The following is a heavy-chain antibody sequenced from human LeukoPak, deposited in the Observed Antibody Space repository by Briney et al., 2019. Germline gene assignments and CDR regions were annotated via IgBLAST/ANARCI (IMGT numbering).Heavy chain of an antibody. D-gene: IGHD4-17*01. Sequence: GGSLRLSCAASGFTFNSYGIHWVRQAPGKGLEWVAVIWYDGNNKYYADSVKGRFTISRDSSKNTMYLQMNSLRAEDTAVYYCAREHTTVTSLLDYGGQGTLVTVSS. V-gene: IGHV3-33*08. CDR1: GFTFNSYG. J-gene: IGHJ4*02. CDR2: IWYDGNNK. CDR3: AREHTTVTSLLDY.